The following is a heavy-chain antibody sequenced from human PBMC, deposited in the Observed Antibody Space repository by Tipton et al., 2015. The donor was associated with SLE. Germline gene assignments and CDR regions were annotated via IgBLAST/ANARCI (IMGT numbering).Heavy chain of an antibody. Sequence: TLSLTCTVSGGSIRSSRHFWGWIRQPPGKGLEWIGVLYYSGNTYYNPSLKSPVTLSIDTSKNQFSRKMRSVTAAGTAVYFCARGYCSDGVCYGFGFFDYWGQGNLVT. CDR1: GGSIRSSRHF. D-gene: IGHD2-8*01. CDR2: LYYSGNT. J-gene: IGHJ4*02. CDR3: ARGYCSDGVCYGFGFFDY. V-gene: IGHV4-39*07.